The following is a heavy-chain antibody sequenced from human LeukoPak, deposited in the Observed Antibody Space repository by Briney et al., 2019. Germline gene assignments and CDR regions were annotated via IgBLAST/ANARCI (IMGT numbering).Heavy chain of an antibody. Sequence: SQTLSLTFAISGDSVSSNSAAWNWLRQSPSRGLEWLGRTYYRSKWYNDYAVSVKSRITINPVTSKNQFSLQLNSVTPEDTAVYYCARARGKGVAFDIWGQGTMVTVSS. V-gene: IGHV6-1*01. J-gene: IGHJ3*02. CDR3: ARARGKGVAFDI. D-gene: IGHD1-1*01. CDR2: TYYRSKWYN. CDR1: GDSVSSNSAA.